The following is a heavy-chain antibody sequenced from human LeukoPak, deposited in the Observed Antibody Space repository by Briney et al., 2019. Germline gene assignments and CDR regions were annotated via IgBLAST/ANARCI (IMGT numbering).Heavy chain of an antibody. D-gene: IGHD1-26*01. V-gene: IGHV3-30*04. CDR2: ITYEGKVQ. CDR3: AREERVGATYYLDA. CDR1: GFAFITYS. J-gene: IGHJ4*02. Sequence: GGSLRLSCAPSGFAFITYSLHWVRPAPGKGLEWLAVITYEGKVQHYTDSAKGPFTRSRDNPKKTLYLQMISLRPEDTAFYYWAREERVGATYYLDAWGRGTLVTVSS.